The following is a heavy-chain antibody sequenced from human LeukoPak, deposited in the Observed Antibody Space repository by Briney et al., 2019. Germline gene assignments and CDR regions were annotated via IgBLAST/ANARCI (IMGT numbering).Heavy chain of an antibody. D-gene: IGHD1-1*01. J-gene: IGHJ4*02. CDR3: ARDQSGTTLDY. V-gene: IGHV3-74*01. CDR1: GFTLSGCW. CDR2: INNDGTST. Sequence: PGGSLRLSCAASGFTLSGCWMHWVRQAPGKGLVWVSRINNDGTSTIYADSVKGRFTISRDNAKNTLYLQMNSLRAEDTAIYYCARDQSGTTLDYWGQGTLVTVSS.